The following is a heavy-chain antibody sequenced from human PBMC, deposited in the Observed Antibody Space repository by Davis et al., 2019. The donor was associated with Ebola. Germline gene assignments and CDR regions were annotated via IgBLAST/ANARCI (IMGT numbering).Heavy chain of an antibody. CDR1: GFTFSSYS. CDR2: ISSSSSYI. J-gene: IGHJ6*02. CDR3: ARVGYSYGYGYYYYGMDV. V-gene: IGHV3-21*01. D-gene: IGHD5-18*01. Sequence: PGGSLRLSCAASGFTFSSYSMNWVRQAPGKGLEWVSSISSSSSYIYYADSVKGRFTISRDNAKNSLYLQMNSLRAEDTAVYYCARVGYSYGYGYYYYGMDVWGQGTTVTVSS.